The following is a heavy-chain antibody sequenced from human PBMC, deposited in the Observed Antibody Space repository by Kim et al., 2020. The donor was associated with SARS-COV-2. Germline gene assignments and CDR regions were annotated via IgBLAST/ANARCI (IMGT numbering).Heavy chain of an antibody. D-gene: IGHD1-1*01. CDR1: DYSSSNYG. CDR3: AITTTGKDS. CDR2: ISAYNGNT. V-gene: IGHV1-18*01. Sequence: ASVKVSCKASDYSSSNYGINWIRQAPGEGLEWMGAISAYNGNTHYSQKFQGRVTMTTDTSTGTSSMELTGLRSDDTAVYFCAITTTGKDSWGQGTQVTVSS. J-gene: IGHJ5*01.